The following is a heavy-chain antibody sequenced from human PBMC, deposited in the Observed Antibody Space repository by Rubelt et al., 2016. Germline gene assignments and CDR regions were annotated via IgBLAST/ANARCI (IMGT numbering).Heavy chain of an antibody. CDR2: INHSGST. D-gene: IGHD2-2*01. J-gene: IGHJ5*02. V-gene: IGHV4-34*01. Sequence: QVQLQQWGAGLLKPSETLSLTCAVYGGSFSGYYWSWIRQPPGKGLEWIGEINHSGSTNYNPSLKGGVTIAVATSRNHVSPRLGDGTAADMAVYYWAVDCSSTSCPAYNWFDPWGQGTLVTVSS. CDR1: GGSFSGYY. CDR3: AVDCSSTSCPAYNWFDP.